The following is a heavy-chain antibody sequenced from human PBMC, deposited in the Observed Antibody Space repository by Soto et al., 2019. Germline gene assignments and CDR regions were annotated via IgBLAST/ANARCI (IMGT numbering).Heavy chain of an antibody. D-gene: IGHD6-13*01. J-gene: IGHJ5*02. V-gene: IGHV1-69*06. CDR2: ILPIFSTA. CDR3: ARATGESSYSSSWYSWFDP. CDR1: GGTFSSYA. Sequence: QVQLVQSGATVKKPGSSVTVSCQASGGTFSSYAISWLRQASGQGLEWMGGILPIFSTANYAQKFQGRVTITADKSTSTAYMELSSLRSEDTAVYYCARATGESSYSSSWYSWFDPRGHVTLVTVSS.